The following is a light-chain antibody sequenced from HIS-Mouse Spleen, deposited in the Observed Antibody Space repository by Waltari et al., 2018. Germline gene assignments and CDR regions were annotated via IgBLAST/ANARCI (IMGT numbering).Light chain of an antibody. V-gene: IGKV1-33*01. CDR1: QDISNY. Sequence: DIQMTQSPSSLSASVGDRVTITCQASQDISNYLNWYQQKPWKAPKLLIYDASNLETGVPSRFSGSGSGTDFTFTISSLQPEDIATYYCQQYDNLHRLTFGPGTKVDIK. CDR2: DAS. CDR3: QQYDNLHRLT. J-gene: IGKJ3*01.